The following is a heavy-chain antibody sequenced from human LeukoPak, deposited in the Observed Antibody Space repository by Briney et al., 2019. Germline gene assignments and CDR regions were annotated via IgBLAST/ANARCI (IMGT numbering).Heavy chain of an antibody. D-gene: IGHD4-17*01. CDR3: ARDFYGDYALGAFDI. Sequence: PGGSLRLSCAASGFTFSSYWMSWVRQAPGKGLEWVANIKQDGSEKYYVDSVKGRFTISRDNAKNSLYLQMNSLRAEDTAVYYCARDFYGDYALGAFDIWGQGTMVTVSS. CDR2: IKQDGSEK. J-gene: IGHJ3*02. V-gene: IGHV3-7*01. CDR1: GFTFSSYW.